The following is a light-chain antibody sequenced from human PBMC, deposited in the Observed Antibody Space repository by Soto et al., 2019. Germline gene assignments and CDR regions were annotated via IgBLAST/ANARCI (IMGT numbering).Light chain of an antibody. Sequence: VLTQPPSVSGAPGQRVTISCTGSSSNIGAGYAVHWYQQLPGTGPKLLIYNNAIRPSGVPDRFSGSRSGTSASLAITGLQAEDEADYYCQSHDNSLSGFYVFGTGTKVTVL. J-gene: IGLJ1*01. CDR1: SSNIGAGYA. V-gene: IGLV1-40*01. CDR2: NNA. CDR3: QSHDNSLSGFYV.